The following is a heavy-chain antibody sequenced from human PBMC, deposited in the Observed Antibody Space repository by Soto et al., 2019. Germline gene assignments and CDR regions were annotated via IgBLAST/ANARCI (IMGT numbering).Heavy chain of an antibody. V-gene: IGHV4-61*01. CDR3: ARSPDSGDYVNY. CDR1: GGSVSSDSYY. D-gene: IGHD4-17*01. J-gene: IGHJ4*02. CDR2: IYFSGTT. Sequence: SETLSLTCSVSGGSVSSDSYYWSWIRQPPGAGLEWIGYIYFSGTTNYNPSLESRVTILVDSSKNQFSLKLSSVTAADTAVYYCARSPDSGDYVNYWGQGTLVTVSS.